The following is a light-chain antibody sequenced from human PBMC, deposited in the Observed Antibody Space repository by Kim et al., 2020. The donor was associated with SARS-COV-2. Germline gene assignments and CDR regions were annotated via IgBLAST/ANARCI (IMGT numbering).Light chain of an antibody. Sequence: EIVMTQSPATLSVSPGERATLSCRASQSISSNLAWYQQKPGQAPRLLIYDASTRATGIPARFSGSGSGTEFTLTISSLQSEDFAVYYCQQYNNWPPAITFCQGTRLEIK. J-gene: IGKJ5*01. CDR2: DAS. CDR3: QQYNNWPPAIT. V-gene: IGKV3-15*01. CDR1: QSISSN.